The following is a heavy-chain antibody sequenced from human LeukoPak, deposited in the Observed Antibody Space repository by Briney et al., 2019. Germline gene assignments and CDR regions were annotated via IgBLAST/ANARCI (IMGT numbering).Heavy chain of an antibody. CDR1: GFSFSSYS. CDR2: ISSSSSSI. V-gene: IGHV3-48*01. J-gene: IGHJ6*03. CDR3: ARGGRWLEDRYYYYMDV. Sequence: GGSLRPSCAASGFSFSSYSMNWVRQAPGKGLEWVSYISSSSSSIYYADSVKGRFTISRDNAKNSLYLQMNSLRAEDTAVYYCARGGRWLEDRYYYYMDVWGKGTTVTISS. D-gene: IGHD3-22*01.